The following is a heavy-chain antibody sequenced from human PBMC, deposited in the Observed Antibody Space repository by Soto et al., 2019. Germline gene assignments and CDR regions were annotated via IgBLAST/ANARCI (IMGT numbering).Heavy chain of an antibody. J-gene: IGHJ5*02. V-gene: IGHV4-30-4*01. CDR1: GGSISSGDYY. D-gene: IGHD6-6*01. Sequence: TSETLSLTCTVSGGSISSGDYYWSWIRQPPGKGLEWIGYIYYSGSTYYNPSLKSRVTISVDTSKNQFSLKLSSVTAADTAVYYCARSSIAAWTWFDPWGQGTLVTVS. CDR2: IYYSGST. CDR3: ARSSIAAWTWFDP.